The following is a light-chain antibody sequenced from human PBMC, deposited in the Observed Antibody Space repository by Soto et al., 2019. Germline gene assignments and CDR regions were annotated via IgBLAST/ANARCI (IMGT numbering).Light chain of an antibody. CDR1: QSISSY. CDR3: QQRSNWPLT. V-gene: IGKV3-11*01. Sequence: DIVLTQSPATLSLSPGERATLSCRASQSISSYLVWFQQKPGQAPRLLIYDASTRATGIPARFSGSGSGTDFTLTISSLEPEDFAVYYGQQRSNWPLTVGPGTKVDIK. J-gene: IGKJ3*01. CDR2: DAS.